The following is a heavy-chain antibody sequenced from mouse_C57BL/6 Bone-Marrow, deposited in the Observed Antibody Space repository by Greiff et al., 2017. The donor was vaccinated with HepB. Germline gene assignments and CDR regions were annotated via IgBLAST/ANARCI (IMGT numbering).Heavy chain of an antibody. CDR1: GYTFTNYW. CDR3: ARGVYYYGSSYYAMDY. V-gene: IGHV1-63*01. J-gene: IGHJ4*01. CDR2: IYPGGGYT. D-gene: IGHD1-1*01. Sequence: VQLQQSGAELVRPGTSVKMSCKASGYTFTNYWIGWAKQRPGHGLEWIGDIYPGGGYTNYNEKFKGKATLTADKSSSTAYMQFSSLTSEDSAIYYCARGVYYYGSSYYAMDYWGQGTSVTVSS.